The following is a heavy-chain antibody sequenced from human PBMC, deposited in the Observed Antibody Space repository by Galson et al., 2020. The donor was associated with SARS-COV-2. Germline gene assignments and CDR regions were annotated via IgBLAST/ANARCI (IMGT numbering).Heavy chain of an antibody. V-gene: IGHV3-30*03. CDR2: ISYDGSNK. J-gene: IGHJ2*01. D-gene: IGHD2-15*01. CDR3: ASGYCSGGSCYSQDWYFDL. Sequence: GESLKISCAASGFTFSSYGMHWVRQAPGKGLEWVAVISYDGSNKYYADSVKGRFTISRDNSKNTLYLQMNSLTAEDTAVYYCASGYCSGGSCYSQDWYFDLWGRGTLVTVSS. CDR1: GFTFSSYG.